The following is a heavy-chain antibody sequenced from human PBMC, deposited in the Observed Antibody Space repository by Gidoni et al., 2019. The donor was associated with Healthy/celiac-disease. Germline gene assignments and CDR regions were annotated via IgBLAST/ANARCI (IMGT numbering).Heavy chain of an antibody. V-gene: IGHV4-38-2*01. J-gene: IGHJ5*02. CDR3: ASQWLVRHWFDP. CDR2: IYQSGST. D-gene: IGHD6-19*01. Sequence: QVQLQASGPGLVKPSETLSLTCAVSGSSISSGYYWGWIRQPPGKGLEWIGSIYQSGSTYYNPSLKSRVTISVDTSKNQFSLKLSSVTAADTAVYYCASQWLVRHWFDPWGQGTLVTVSS. CDR1: GSSISSGYY.